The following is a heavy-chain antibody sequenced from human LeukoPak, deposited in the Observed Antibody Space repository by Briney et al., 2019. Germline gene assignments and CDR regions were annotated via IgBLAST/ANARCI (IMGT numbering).Heavy chain of an antibody. Sequence: GGSLRLSCAASGFTFSSYWMNWARQAPGKGLEWVASTNYNGNVNYYVDSVKGRFTISRDNAKNSLYLQMSNLRAEDTAVYFCARGGGLDVWGQGATVTVSS. CDR3: ARGGGLDV. V-gene: IGHV3-7*03. CDR1: GFTFSSYW. D-gene: IGHD3-16*01. J-gene: IGHJ6*02. CDR2: TNYNGNVN.